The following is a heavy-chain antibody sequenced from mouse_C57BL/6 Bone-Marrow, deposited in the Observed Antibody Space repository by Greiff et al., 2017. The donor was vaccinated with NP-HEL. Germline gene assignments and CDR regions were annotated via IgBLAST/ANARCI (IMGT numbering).Heavy chain of an antibody. CDR2: INPGSGGT. V-gene: IGHV1-54*01. CDR1: GYAFTNYL. CDR3: ARSSSGYRYYYAMDY. D-gene: IGHD3-2*02. Sequence: VKLMESGAELVRPGTSVKVSCKASGYAFTNYLIEWVKQRPGQGLEWIGVINPGSGGTNYNEKFKGKATLTADKSSSTAYMQLSSLTSEDSAVYFCARSSSGYRYYYAMDYWGQGTSVTVSS. J-gene: IGHJ4*01.